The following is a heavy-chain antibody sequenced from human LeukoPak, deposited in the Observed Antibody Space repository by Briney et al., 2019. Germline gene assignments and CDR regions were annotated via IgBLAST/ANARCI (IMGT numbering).Heavy chain of an antibody. V-gene: IGHV3-74*01. D-gene: IGHD2-21*01. CDR3: AREGDCGGDCPDAFDI. CDR1: GFTFSSYW. CDR2: INSDRSST. J-gene: IGHJ3*02. Sequence: GGSLRLSCAASGFTFSSYWMHWVRQAPGKGLVWVSRINSDRSSTSYADSVKGRFTISRDNAKNTLYLQMNSLRAEDTAVYYCAREGDCGGDCPDAFDIWGQGTMVTVSS.